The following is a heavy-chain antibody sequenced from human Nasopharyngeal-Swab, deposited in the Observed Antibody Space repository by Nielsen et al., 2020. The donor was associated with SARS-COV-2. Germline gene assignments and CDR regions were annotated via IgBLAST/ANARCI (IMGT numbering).Heavy chain of an antibody. CDR3: ARVRYGSGSYFDY. CDR2: IWYDGSDK. Sequence: GESLKISCAASGFTFSSYGMHWVRQAPGKGLEWVAVIWYDGSDKYYEDSVKGRCTISRDNSKNTLYLQVNSLRAEDTAVYYCARVRYGSGSYFDYWGQGTLVTVSS. J-gene: IGHJ4*02. CDR1: GFTFSSYG. D-gene: IGHD3-10*01. V-gene: IGHV3-33*01.